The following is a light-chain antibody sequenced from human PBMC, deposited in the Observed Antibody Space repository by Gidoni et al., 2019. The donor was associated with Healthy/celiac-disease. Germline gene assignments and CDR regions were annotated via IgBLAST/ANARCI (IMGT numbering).Light chain of an antibody. CDR1: SSNIGAGVD. V-gene: IGLV1-40*01. CDR2: GNS. J-gene: IGLJ3*02. CDR3: QSYDSSLSGWV. Sequence: SVLTQPPSVSGAPGQRVTISCTGSSSNIGAGVDVHWYQQLPGTAPKLLIYGNSNRPSGVPDRFSGSKSGTSASLAITGLQAEDEADYYCQSYDSSLSGWVFGGGTKLTVL.